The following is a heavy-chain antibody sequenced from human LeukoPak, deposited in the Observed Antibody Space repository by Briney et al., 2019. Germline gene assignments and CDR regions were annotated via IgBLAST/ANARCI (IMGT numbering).Heavy chain of an antibody. J-gene: IGHJ4*02. CDR2: VSASGFT. Sequence: GGSLRLSCVASGFSAFGLSSYAMSWVRQAPGEGLEWVSVVSASGFTSYVDSVKGRFTISRDKSKNTVHLDMDTLRAEDTALYYCAKARTANDYGSGGFYKGFDSWGQGTLVTVSS. D-gene: IGHD3-10*01. CDR3: AKARTANDYGSGGFYKGFDS. V-gene: IGHV3-23*01. CDR1: GFSAFGLSSYA.